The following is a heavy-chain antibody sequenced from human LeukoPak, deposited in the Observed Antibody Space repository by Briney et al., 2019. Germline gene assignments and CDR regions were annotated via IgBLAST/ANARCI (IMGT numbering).Heavy chain of an antibody. D-gene: IGHD3-22*01. CDR1: GGSISSYY. J-gene: IGHJ5*02. V-gene: IGHV4-59*03. CDR3: AGRYYDSSGLCDH. Sequence: PSETLSLTCTVSGGSISSYYWSWIRQPPGKGLEWIGYIYYSGSTNYNPSLKSRVTISVDTSNNQVSMKLSSVSAADTAVYYCAGRYYDSSGLCDHWGQGTLVTVSS. CDR2: IYYSGST.